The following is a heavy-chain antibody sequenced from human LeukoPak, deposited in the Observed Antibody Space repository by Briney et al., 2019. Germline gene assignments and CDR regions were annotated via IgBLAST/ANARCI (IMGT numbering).Heavy chain of an antibody. J-gene: IGHJ3*02. Sequence: GGSLRPTCAASGFTFSSYAMSWVRQAPGKGLEWVSAISGSGGSTYYADSVKGRFTISRDNSKNTLYLQMNSLRAEDTAVYYCAKDTISFSGSYARTHAFDIWGQGTMVTVSS. CDR1: GFTFSSYA. D-gene: IGHD1-26*01. CDR2: ISGSGGST. CDR3: AKDTISFSGSYARTHAFDI. V-gene: IGHV3-23*01.